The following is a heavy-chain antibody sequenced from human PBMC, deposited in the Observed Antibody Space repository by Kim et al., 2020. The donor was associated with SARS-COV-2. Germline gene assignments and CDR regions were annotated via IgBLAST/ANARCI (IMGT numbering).Heavy chain of an antibody. Sequence: GGSLRLSCAASGFTFSSYAMSWVRQAPGKGLEWVSAISGSGGSTYYADSVKGRFTISRDNSKNTLYLQMNSLRAEDTAVYYCAKLVLIGGRRQWLELAYFDYWGQGTLVTVSS. CDR1: GFTFSSYA. CDR2: ISGSGGST. V-gene: IGHV3-23*01. J-gene: IGHJ4*02. D-gene: IGHD6-19*01. CDR3: AKLVLIGGRRQWLELAYFDY.